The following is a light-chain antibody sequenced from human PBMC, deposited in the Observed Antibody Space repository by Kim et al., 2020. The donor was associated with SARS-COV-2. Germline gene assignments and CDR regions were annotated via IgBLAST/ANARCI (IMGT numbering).Light chain of an antibody. V-gene: IGKV3-20*01. CDR1: QSVSDTY. J-gene: IGKJ2*01. CDR2: GAF. Sequence: IVLTQSPGTLFLSPGERATLSCRTSQSVSDTYITWYQQRRGQAPRLLIYGAFIRATGIPDRFSGSGSGTDFTLTISRLEPEDFAVYYCHQYGDSRYIFGQGTKLEI. CDR3: HQYGDSRYI.